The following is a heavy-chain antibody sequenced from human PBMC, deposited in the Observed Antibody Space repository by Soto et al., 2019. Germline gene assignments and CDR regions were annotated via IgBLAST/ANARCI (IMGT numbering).Heavy chain of an antibody. V-gene: IGHV3-30-3*01. CDR2: ISYDGSNK. CDR3: ARDHYGDYFPSNYYYGMDV. J-gene: IGHJ6*02. Sequence: GESLKISCAASGFTFSSYAMHWVRQAPGKGLEWVAVISYDGSNKYYADSVKGRFTISRDNSKNTLYLQMNSLRAEDTAVYYCARDHYGDYFPSNYYYGMDVWGQGTTVTVSS. CDR1: GFTFSSYA. D-gene: IGHD4-17*01.